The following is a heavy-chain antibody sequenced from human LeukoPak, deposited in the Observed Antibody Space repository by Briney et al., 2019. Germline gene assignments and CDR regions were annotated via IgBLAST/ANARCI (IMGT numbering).Heavy chain of an antibody. CDR3: ARGGYYYDSSGYLD. D-gene: IGHD3-22*01. CDR2: IYYSGST. V-gene: IGHV4-31*03. CDR1: GGSISSGGYY. Sequence: SETLSLTCIVSGGSISSGGYYWSWIRQHPGKGLEWIGYIYYSGSTYYNPSLKGRVTISVVTSKNQFSLKLSSVTAADTAVYYCARGGYYYDSSGYLDWGQGTLVTVSS. J-gene: IGHJ4*02.